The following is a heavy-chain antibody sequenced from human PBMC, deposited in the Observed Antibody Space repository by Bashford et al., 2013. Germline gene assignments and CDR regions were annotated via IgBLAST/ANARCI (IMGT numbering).Heavy chain of an antibody. D-gene: IGHD4-17*01. Sequence: ASVKVSCKGSGYTFSTYYLHWVRQAPGQGLEWMGIINPSRGNTNYARKFQGRLTMTRDTSTSTVYMELNSLKTEDTAVYYCTRHEPDYGDSPFDYWGPGNPGHRLL. J-gene: IGHJ4*02. CDR1: GYTFSTYY. V-gene: IGHV1-46*03. CDR3: TRHEPDYGDSPFDY. CDR2: INPSRGNT.